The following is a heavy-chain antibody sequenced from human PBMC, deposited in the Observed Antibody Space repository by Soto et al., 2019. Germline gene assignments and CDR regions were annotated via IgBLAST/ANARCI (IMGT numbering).Heavy chain of an antibody. CDR3: ARSGSSDHDDAFDI. Sequence: KPSETLSLTCIVSSGSISNYNWSWVRQPPGKGLEWTGYIYYSGGTRYNPSLKSRVTISVDTSKNQFSLKLSSVIAADTAVYYCARSGSSDHDDAFDIWGQGTMVTVSS. J-gene: IGHJ3*02. D-gene: IGHD3-22*01. CDR1: SGSISNYN. V-gene: IGHV4-59*01. CDR2: IYYSGGT.